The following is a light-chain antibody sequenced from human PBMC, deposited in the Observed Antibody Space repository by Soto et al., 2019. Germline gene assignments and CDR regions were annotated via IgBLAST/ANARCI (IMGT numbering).Light chain of an antibody. CDR3: QQYYNWRPR. CDR2: GAS. V-gene: IGKV3-15*01. J-gene: IGKJ1*01. Sequence: EIVLTQSPGILSLSPGERATLSCRASQSVSNDFLAWYQQKPGQAPRLLIYGASTRATGVPARFSGSGSGTEFTLTISRLQSEDFAVYYCQQYYNWRPRFGQGTKVDIK. CDR1: QSVSNDF.